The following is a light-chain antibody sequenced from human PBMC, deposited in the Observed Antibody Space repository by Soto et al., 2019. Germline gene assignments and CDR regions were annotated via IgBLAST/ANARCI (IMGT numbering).Light chain of an antibody. V-gene: IGKV3-20*01. J-gene: IGKJ1*01. Sequence: EIVLTQSPGTLSLSPWEIATLSCRASQSVSSSYLAWYQQKPGQAPRLLIYGASSRATGIPDRFSGSGSGTDFTLTISRLEPEDFAVYYCQQYGNSPQTFGQGTKVDI. CDR2: GAS. CDR3: QQYGNSPQT. CDR1: QSVSSSY.